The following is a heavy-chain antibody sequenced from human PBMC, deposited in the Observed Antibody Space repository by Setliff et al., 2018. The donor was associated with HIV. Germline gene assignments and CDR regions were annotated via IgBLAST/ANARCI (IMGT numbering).Heavy chain of an antibody. D-gene: IGHD6-6*01. V-gene: IGHV3-7*03. J-gene: IGHJ5*01. CDR1: GFTFSSYW. CDR3: ARDPRTDSSYAWFDS. CDR2: INQDGSEK. Sequence: GGSLRLSCAASGFTFSSYWMSWVRQAPGKGLEWVANINQDGSEKKYVDSMKGRLTISRDNAKNSLYLQMTSLRAEDTALYFCARDPRTDSSYAWFDSWGQGTLVTVSS.